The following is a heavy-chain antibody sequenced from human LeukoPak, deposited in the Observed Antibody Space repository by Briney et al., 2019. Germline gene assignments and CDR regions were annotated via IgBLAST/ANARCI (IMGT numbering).Heavy chain of an antibody. D-gene: IGHD3-22*01. CDR2: ISYDGSNK. J-gene: IGHJ3*02. CDR3: AKDTDYYDSSGHSDAFDI. CDR1: GFTFSSYG. V-gene: IGHV3-30*18. Sequence: PGRSLKLSCAASGFTFSSYGMHWVRQAPGKGLEWVAVISYDGSNKYYADSVKGRFTISRDNSKNTLYLQMNSLRAEDTAVYYCAKDTDYYDSSGHSDAFDIWGQGTMVTVSS.